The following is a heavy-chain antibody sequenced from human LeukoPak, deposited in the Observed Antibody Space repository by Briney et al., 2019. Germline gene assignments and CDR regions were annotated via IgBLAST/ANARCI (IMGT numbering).Heavy chain of an antibody. CDR3: ARSLRYFDWLLPDGDAFDI. Sequence: GESLKISCKGSGYSFISYWIGWVRQMPGKGLEWMGIIYPGDSDTRYSPSFQGQVTISADKSISTAYLQWSSLKASDTAMYYCARSLRYFDWLLPDGDAFDIWGQGTMVTVSS. V-gene: IGHV5-51*01. CDR1: GYSFISYW. J-gene: IGHJ3*02. CDR2: IYPGDSDT. D-gene: IGHD3-9*01.